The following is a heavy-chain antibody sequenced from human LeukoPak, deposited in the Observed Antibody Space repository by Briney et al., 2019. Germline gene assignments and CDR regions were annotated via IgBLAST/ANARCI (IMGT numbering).Heavy chain of an antibody. CDR1: GGTFSSYA. V-gene: IGHV1-69*13. CDR2: IIPIFGTA. Sequence: ASVKVSCKASGGTFSSYAISWVRQAPGQGLEWMGGIIPIFGTANYAQKFQGRVTITADESTSTAYMELSSLRSEDTAVYYCARALPHETGYSNYGFYYYMDVWGKGTTVTVSS. J-gene: IGHJ6*03. D-gene: IGHD4-11*01. CDR3: ARALPHETGYSNYGFYYYMDV.